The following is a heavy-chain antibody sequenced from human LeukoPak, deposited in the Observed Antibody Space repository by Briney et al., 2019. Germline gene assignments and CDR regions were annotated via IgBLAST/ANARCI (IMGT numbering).Heavy chain of an antibody. CDR2: IIPILGIA. D-gene: IGHD3-10*01. CDR1: GGTFSSYA. J-gene: IGHJ6*02. Sequence: SVKVSCKASGGTFSSYAISWVRQAPGQGLEWMGRIIPILGIANYAQKFQGRVTIIADKSTSTAYMELSSLRSEDTAVYYCAREVSMVRGVITFYHYNGMDVWGQGTAVTVSS. V-gene: IGHV1-69*04. CDR3: AREVSMVRGVITFYHYNGMDV.